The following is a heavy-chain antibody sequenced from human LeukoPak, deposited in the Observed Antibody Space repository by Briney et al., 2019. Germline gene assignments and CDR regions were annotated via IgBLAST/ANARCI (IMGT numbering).Heavy chain of an antibody. CDR3: ARGWGGYWVFDY. J-gene: IGHJ4*02. CDR2: INHSGST. V-gene: IGHV4-34*01. D-gene: IGHD3-3*01. Sequence: SETLSLTCAVYGGSFSGYYWSWIRQPPGKGLEWIGEINHSGSTNYNPSLKSRVTISVDTTKNQFSLKLSSVTAADTAVYYCARGWGGYWVFDYWGQGTLVTVSS. CDR1: GGSFSGYY.